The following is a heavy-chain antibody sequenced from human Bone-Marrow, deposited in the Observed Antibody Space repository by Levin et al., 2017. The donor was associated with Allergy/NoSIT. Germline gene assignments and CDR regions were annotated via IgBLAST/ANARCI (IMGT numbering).Heavy chain of an antibody. V-gene: IGHV3-66*01. CDR3: SSAPGFSDY. CDR1: GFTVSTHY. Sequence: GSLRLSCEASGFTVSTHYMAWVRQAPGKGLEWGSVIFSGGSTYYADSVKGRFTISRDNSKNTLYLQMNRLRVEDTAIYYCSSAPGFSDYWGQGTQVTVSS. CDR2: IFSGGST. J-gene: IGHJ4*02.